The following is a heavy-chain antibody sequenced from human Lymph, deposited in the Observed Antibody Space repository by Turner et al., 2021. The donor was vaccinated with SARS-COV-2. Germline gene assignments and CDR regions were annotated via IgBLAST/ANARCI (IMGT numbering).Heavy chain of an antibody. CDR1: GFTFSNAW. D-gene: IGHD6-13*01. J-gene: IGHJ4*02. V-gene: IGHV3-15*01. CDR2: IKTTTGGGTT. Sequence: EVQLVESGGGLVQPGGSLRLSCAASGFTFSNAWMTWVPQAPGKGLEWVGRIKTTTGGGTTDYAAPVKGRFTISRDDSKNTLYLQMNSLKTEDTAVYYCTTHSAPDYWGQGTLLTVSS. CDR3: TTHSAPDY.